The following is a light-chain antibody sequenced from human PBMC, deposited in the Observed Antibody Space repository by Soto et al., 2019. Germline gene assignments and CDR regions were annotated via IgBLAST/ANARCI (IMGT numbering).Light chain of an antibody. CDR2: DAS. CDR1: QSVSSH. Sequence: EIVLTQSPATLSLSPGERATLSCMASQSVSSHFAWYQQKPGQTPRLLIYDASNRATGIPARFSGSGSGTDYTLTISSLEPVYFAVYYCQQRSNWLTFGGGTKVEIK. V-gene: IGKV3-11*01. CDR3: QQRSNWLT. J-gene: IGKJ4*01.